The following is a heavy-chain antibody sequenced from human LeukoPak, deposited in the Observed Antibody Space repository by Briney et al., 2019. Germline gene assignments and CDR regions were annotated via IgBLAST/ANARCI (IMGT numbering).Heavy chain of an antibody. CDR3: ARDRHRSSSIDY. J-gene: IGHJ4*02. V-gene: IGHV3-21*01. CDR2: ISSSSSYI. D-gene: IGHD6-6*01. CDR1: GFTFSSYS. Sequence: PGGSLRLSCAASGFTFSSYSMNWVRQAPGKGLEWVSSISSSSSYIYYADSVKGRFTISRDNAKNSLYLQMNSLRAEDTAVYYCARDRHRSSSIDYWGQGTLVTVSS.